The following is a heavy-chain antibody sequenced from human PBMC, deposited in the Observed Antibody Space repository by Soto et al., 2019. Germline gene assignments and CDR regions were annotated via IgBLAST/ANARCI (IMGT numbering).Heavy chain of an antibody. Sequence: QVQLQESGPGLVRPSQTLSLTCTVSGGSISGGGHYWGWIRHPPGKGLEWIGFMYYTGDTYYNPSLKSRLSISVDTSMNQFSLKLTSVTAADTAVYYCASSDPYYFFDYWGLGTLVTVSS. CDR1: GGSISGGGHY. J-gene: IGHJ4*02. CDR2: MYYTGDT. CDR3: ASSDPYYFFDY. D-gene: IGHD2-21*01. V-gene: IGHV4-31*03.